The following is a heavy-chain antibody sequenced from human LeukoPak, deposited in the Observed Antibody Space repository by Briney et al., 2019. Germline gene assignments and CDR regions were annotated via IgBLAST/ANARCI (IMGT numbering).Heavy chain of an antibody. D-gene: IGHD5-18*01. CDR1: GGSFSGYH. CDR2: INHSGST. CDR3: ARVQYSYGLRGWFDP. J-gene: IGHJ5*02. Sequence: SETLSLTCAVYGGSFSGYHWSWIRQPPGKGLEWIGEINHSGSTNYNPSLKSRVTISVDTSKNQFSLKLSSVTAADTAVYYCARVQYSYGLRGWFDPWGQGTLVTVSS. V-gene: IGHV4-34*01.